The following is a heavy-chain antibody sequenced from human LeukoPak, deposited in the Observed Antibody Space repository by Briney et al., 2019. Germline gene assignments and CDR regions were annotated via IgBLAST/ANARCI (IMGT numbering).Heavy chain of an antibody. V-gene: IGHV4-34*01. CDR3: ASQVGFYYDGSGHLYYFDY. J-gene: IGHJ4*02. Sequence: SETLSLTCTVSGGSISGYYWSWIRQPPGKGLEWIGEINHSGSTNYNPSLKSRVTISVDTSKNQFSLKLSSVTAADTAVYYCASQVGFYYDGSGHLYYFDYWGQGTLVTVSS. D-gene: IGHD3-22*01. CDR2: INHSGST. CDR1: GGSISGYY.